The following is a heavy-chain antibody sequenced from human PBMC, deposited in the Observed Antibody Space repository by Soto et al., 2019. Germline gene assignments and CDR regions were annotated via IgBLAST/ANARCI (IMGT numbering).Heavy chain of an antibody. J-gene: IGHJ4*02. D-gene: IGHD2-15*01. CDR3: AKENCSGGSCYFEY. V-gene: IGHV3-43*01. CDR2: ISCDGGST. CDR1: GFTFDDYT. Sequence: GGSLRLSCAASGFTFDDYTMHWVRQAPGKGLEWVSLISCDGGSTYYADSVTGRFTISRDKSKNSLYLQMNSLRTEDTALYYGAKENCSGGSCYFEYWGQGTMVTGSS.